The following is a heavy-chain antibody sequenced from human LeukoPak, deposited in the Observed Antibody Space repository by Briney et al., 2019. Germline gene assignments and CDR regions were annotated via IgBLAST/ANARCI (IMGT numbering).Heavy chain of an antibody. CDR2: INKDGSDK. CDR3: ARGSLDY. CDR1: GFTFSSYW. Sequence: GGSLRLSCATSGFTFSSYWMAWVRQAPGKGLEWVASINKDGSDKYYVDSVNGRFTISRDNAKNSVSLQMGSLRVEDTAVYYCARGSLDYWGQGALVTVSS. V-gene: IGHV3-7*01. J-gene: IGHJ4*02.